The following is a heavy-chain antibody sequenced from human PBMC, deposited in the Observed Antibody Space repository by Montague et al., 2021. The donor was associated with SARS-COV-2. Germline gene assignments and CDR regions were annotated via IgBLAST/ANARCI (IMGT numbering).Heavy chain of an antibody. CDR1: GFTFSSYW. J-gene: IGHJ6*01. CDR3: ARSGQQLVHPLSTLYYYYAMEV. D-gene: IGHD6-13*01. Sequence: SLRLSCAASGFTFSSYWMHWVRQAPGKGLVWVSRINNDGSSTIYADSVKGRFTISRDNSKNTLYLQMNSLRAEDTAVYYCARSGQQLVHPLSTLYYYYAMEVWGQGTTVTVSS. V-gene: IGHV3-74*01. CDR2: INNDGSST.